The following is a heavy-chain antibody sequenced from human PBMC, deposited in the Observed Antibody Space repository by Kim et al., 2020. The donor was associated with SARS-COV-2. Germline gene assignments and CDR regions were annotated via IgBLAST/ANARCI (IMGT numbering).Heavy chain of an antibody. Sequence: ASVKVSCKVSGYTLTELSMHWVRQAPGKGLEWMGGFDPEDGETIYAQKFQGRVTMTEDTSTDTAYMELSSLRSEDTAVYYCATEYAVAGGYYYYGMDVWGQGTTVTVSS. V-gene: IGHV1-24*01. CDR3: ATEYAVAGGYYYYGMDV. CDR2: FDPEDGET. CDR1: GYTLTELS. J-gene: IGHJ6*02. D-gene: IGHD6-19*01.